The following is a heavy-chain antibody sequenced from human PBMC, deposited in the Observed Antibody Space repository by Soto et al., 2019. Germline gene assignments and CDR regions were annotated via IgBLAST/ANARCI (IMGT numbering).Heavy chain of an antibody. Sequence: GSLRLSCAASGFTFSRYSMNWVRQAPGKGLEWVSSISSSSTYIYYADSVKGRFTISRDDAKNSLYLQMNSLRAEDTAVYYCATAGFAYFFDYWAQGTLVTVSS. CDR3: ATAGFAYFFDY. CDR1: GFTFSRYS. V-gene: IGHV3-21*01. CDR2: ISSSSTYI. D-gene: IGHD3-16*01. J-gene: IGHJ4*02.